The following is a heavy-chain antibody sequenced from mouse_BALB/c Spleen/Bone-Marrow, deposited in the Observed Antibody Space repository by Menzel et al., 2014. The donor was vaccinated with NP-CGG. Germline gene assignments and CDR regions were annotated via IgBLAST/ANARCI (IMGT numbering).Heavy chain of an antibody. CDR3: ARSRYVPMDY. D-gene: IGHD2-12*01. CDR1: GYSFTGYY. J-gene: IGHJ4*01. V-gene: IGHV1-31*01. CDR2: INPFIGAT. Sequence: VQLQQPGPELVKPGASVKISCKASGYSFTGYYMHWVKQSHVKSLEWIGRINPFIGATSYSQNFKDKASLTVDKSSSTAYMVLHSLTFEDSAVYYCARSRYVPMDYWGQGTSVTVSP.